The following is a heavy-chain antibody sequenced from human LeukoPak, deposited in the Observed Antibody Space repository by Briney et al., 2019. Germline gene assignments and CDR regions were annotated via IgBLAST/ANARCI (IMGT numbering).Heavy chain of an antibody. Sequence: PSETLSLTCTVSGGPISASGYYWGWVRQPPGKGLEWIGSVFYSGSTFYNPSLKSRVSISVDTSKKQFSLKLTSVTAADTAIYYCARGTRDFWSSYYWFDPWGQGTLVTVSS. J-gene: IGHJ5*02. V-gene: IGHV4-39*07. CDR2: VFYSGST. D-gene: IGHD3-3*01. CDR3: ARGTRDFWSSYYWFDP. CDR1: GGPISASGYY.